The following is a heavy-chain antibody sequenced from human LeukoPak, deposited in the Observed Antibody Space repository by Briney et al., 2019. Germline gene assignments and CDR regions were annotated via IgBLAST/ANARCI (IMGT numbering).Heavy chain of an antibody. D-gene: IGHD3-10*01. CDR2: ISGSGGST. J-gene: IGHJ4*02. CDR3: AKVARYYGSGSQFDY. Sequence: GGSLRLSCAASGFTFSSYAMSWVRQAPGKGLEWVSAISGSGGSTYYADSVKGRFTISRDNSKTTLYLQMNSLRAEDTAVYYCAKVARYYGSGSQFDYWGQGTLVTVSS. CDR1: GFTFSSYA. V-gene: IGHV3-23*01.